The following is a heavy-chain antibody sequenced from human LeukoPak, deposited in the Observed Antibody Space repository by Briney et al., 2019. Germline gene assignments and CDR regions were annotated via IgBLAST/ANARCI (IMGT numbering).Heavy chain of an antibody. D-gene: IGHD1-1*01. CDR3: AKYKVAVPGAFDH. V-gene: IGHV3-23*01. Sequence: GGSLRLSCVGSEFTFSSYPMTWVRQAPGKGLEWVSAISVSGDDTYYADSVKGRFTISRDNSKNTLYLQMNSLRAGDTAAYYCAKYKVAVPGAFDHWGQGTLVTVSS. CDR1: EFTFSSYP. J-gene: IGHJ5*02. CDR2: ISVSGDDT.